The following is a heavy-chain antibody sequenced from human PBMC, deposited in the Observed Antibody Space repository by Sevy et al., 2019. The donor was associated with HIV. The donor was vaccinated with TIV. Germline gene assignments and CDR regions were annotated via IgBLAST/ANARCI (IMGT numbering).Heavy chain of an antibody. Sequence: GGSLRLSCAASGFSFSSYDMHWVRQAPGMGLEWVAVIRYDGSIKHYGDSVKGRFTISRDNSKNALYLQMSSLRAEDTAVYYCAREKVDTSMIFVEYYGMDVWGQGTTVTVSS. D-gene: IGHD5-18*01. CDR2: IRYDGSIK. CDR3: AREKVDTSMIFVEYYGMDV. V-gene: IGHV3-33*01. CDR1: GFSFSSYD. J-gene: IGHJ6*02.